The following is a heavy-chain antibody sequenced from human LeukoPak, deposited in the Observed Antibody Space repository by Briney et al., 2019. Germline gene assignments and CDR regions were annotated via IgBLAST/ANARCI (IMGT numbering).Heavy chain of an antibody. J-gene: IGHJ4*02. CDR3: ARDMGRGVQKGGDY. D-gene: IGHD3-10*01. CDR1: GFTVSGNY. V-gene: IGHV3-66*01. Sequence: AGSLRLSCAASGFTVSGNYMSWVRQAPGKGLEWVSVIYSGGSTYYSDSVKGRFTISRDISKNTLYLQMNSLRAEDTAVYYCARDMGRGVQKGGDYWGQGTLVTVSS. CDR2: IYSGGST.